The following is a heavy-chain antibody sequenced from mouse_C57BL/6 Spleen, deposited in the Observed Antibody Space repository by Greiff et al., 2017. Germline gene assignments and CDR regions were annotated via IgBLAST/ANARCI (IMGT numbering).Heavy chain of an antibody. V-gene: IGHV1-80*01. CDR3: ARGITYGSEGYFDY. CDR2: IYPGDGDT. J-gene: IGHJ2*01. CDR1: GYAFSSYW. D-gene: IGHD1-1*01. Sequence: QVQLKQSGAELVKPGASVKISCKASGYAFSSYWMNWVKQRPGKGLEWIGQIYPGDGDTNYNGKFKGKATLTADKSSSTAYMQLSSLTSEDSAVYFCARGITYGSEGYFDYWGQGTTLTVSS.